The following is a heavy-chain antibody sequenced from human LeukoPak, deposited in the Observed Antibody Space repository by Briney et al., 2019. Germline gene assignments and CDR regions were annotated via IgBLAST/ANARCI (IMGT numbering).Heavy chain of an antibody. Sequence: SETLSLTCAVSGYSLGKNYYWGWIRQSPGKGLEWIGRIYGRASTSYNPSLMNRVTMSVDTSKNHFSLQLTSVTAADTAVYYCARQPGGTAAFDIWGQGTMVTVSS. CDR1: GYSLGKNYY. CDR3: ARQPGGTAAFDI. CDR2: IYGRAST. V-gene: IGHV4-38-2*01. D-gene: IGHD1-14*01. J-gene: IGHJ3*02.